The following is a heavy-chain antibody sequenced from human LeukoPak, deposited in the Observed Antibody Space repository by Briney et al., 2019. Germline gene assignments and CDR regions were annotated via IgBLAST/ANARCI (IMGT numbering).Heavy chain of an antibody. CDR1: GGSFSGYY. CDR3: ATRDDYFDY. Sequence: PSETLSLTCAVYGGSFSGYYWSWIRQPPGKGLEWIGEINHSGSTNYNPSLKSRVTISVDTSKNQFSLKVSSVTAADTAVYYCATRDDYFDYWGQGTLVTVSS. CDR2: INHSGST. V-gene: IGHV4-34*01. J-gene: IGHJ4*02.